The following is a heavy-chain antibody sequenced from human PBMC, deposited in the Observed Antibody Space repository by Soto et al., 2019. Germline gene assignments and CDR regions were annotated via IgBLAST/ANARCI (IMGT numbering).Heavy chain of an antibody. CDR1: GFTFSSYA. Sequence: VGSLRLSCAASGFTFSSYAMHWVRQAPGKGLEWVAVISYDGSNKYYADSVKGRFTISRDNSKNTLYLQMNSLRAEDTAVYCCARDWGGSQTGGWFDPWGQGTLVTVSS. CDR3: ARDWGGSQTGGWFDP. V-gene: IGHV3-30-3*01. D-gene: IGHD2-15*01. CDR2: ISYDGSNK. J-gene: IGHJ5*02.